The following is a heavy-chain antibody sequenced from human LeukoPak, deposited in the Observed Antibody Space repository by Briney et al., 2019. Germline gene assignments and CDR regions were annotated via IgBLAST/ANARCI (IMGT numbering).Heavy chain of an antibody. CDR3: ARGGVNPVDH. D-gene: IGHD1-14*01. J-gene: IGHJ4*02. CDR2: MNEYSTTI. Sequence: GGSMRPSSAASGFPFNSFWMDWVRQAPGKGLGWVSDMNEYSTTIRYADSVKGRFTISRDNAKSNLYLQMNNLRAEDTAMYFCARGGVNPVDHWGQGTLVTVSS. CDR1: GFPFNSFW. V-gene: IGHV3-74*01.